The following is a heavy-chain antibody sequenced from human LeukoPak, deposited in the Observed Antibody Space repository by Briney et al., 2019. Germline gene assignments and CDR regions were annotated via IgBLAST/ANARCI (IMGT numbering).Heavy chain of an antibody. V-gene: IGHV3-23*01. CDR1: GFTFSSYA. CDR2: ITGSGVNT. D-gene: IGHD3-10*02. CDR3: ARMDARDYFDY. Sequence: GGSLRLSCAASGFTFSSYAMSWVRQAPGKGLEWVSVITGSGVNTYYADSVKGRFTISRDNAKNTLYLQIHSLRAEDTAVYYCARMDARDYFDYWGQGTLVTVSS. J-gene: IGHJ4*02.